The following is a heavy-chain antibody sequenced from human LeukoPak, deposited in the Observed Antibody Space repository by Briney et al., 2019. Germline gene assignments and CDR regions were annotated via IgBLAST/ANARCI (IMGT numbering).Heavy chain of an antibody. CDR2: INHSGST. CDR3: ARAGSYDFWSGYTYYFDY. CDR1: GGSFSGYY. J-gene: IGHJ4*02. Sequence: SETLSLTCAVYGGSFSGYYWSWIRQPPGKGLEWIGEINHSGSTNYNPSLKSRVTISVDTSKNQFSLKLSSVTAADTAVYYCARAGSYDFWSGYTYYFDYWGQGTLVTVSS. D-gene: IGHD3-3*01. V-gene: IGHV4-34*01.